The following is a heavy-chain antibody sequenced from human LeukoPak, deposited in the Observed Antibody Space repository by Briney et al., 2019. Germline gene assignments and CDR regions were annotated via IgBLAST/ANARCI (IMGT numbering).Heavy chain of an antibody. CDR2: IRSKAYGGTT. V-gene: IGHV3-49*04. D-gene: IGHD5-18*01. J-gene: IGHJ3*02. CDR3: VREGYAYGYHAFDM. CDR1: GFTFGDYS. Sequence: GGSLRLSCTASGFTFGDYSMNWVRQAPGKGLEWGGFIRSKAYGGTTEYAASVKGRFTISRDDSKSIVYLQMNSLKTEDPAVYFCVREGYAYGYHAFDMWGQGIMVTVSS.